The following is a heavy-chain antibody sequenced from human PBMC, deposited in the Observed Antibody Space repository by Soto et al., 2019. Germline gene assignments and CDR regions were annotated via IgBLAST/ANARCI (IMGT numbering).Heavy chain of an antibody. D-gene: IGHD4-17*01. CDR3: AREKYGDYTRQGDYYYGMDV. CDR1: GFTFSSYA. CDR2: ISYDGSNK. Sequence: QVQLVESGGGVVQPGRSLRLSCAASGFTFSSYAMHWVRQAPGKGLEWVAVISYDGSNKYYADSVKGRFTISRDNYKNTLYLQMNSLRAEDTAVYYCAREKYGDYTRQGDYYYGMDVWGQGTTVTVSS. V-gene: IGHV3-30-3*01. J-gene: IGHJ6*02.